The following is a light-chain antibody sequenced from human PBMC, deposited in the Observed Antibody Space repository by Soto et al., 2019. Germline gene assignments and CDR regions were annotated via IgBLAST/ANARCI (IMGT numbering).Light chain of an antibody. V-gene: IGKV3-15*01. CDR1: QSVSST. Sequence: EIVRTQSPATLSVSPGERATLSCRTSQSVSSTLAWYQQKPGQAHSLVSYGASTRATGIPARFSGSGSGTEFTLTIDNLQSEDFAVYYCQQSNNWPRTFGQGTKVEVK. J-gene: IGKJ1*01. CDR3: QQSNNWPRT. CDR2: GAS.